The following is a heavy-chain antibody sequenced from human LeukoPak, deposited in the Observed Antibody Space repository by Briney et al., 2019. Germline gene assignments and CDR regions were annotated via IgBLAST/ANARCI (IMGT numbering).Heavy chain of an antibody. Sequence: GASVKVSCKASGYTFTGYYMHWVRQAPGQGLEWMGWINPNSGGTNYAQKFQGRVTMTRDTSISTAYMELSRVRSDDTAVYYCARGLAVVVPAAIGYWGQGTLVTVSS. CDR1: GYTFTGYY. CDR3: ARGLAVVVPAAIGY. V-gene: IGHV1-2*02. J-gene: IGHJ4*02. D-gene: IGHD2-2*01. CDR2: INPNSGGT.